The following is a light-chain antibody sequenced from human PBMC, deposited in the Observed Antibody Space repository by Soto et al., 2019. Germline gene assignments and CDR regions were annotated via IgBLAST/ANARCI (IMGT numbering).Light chain of an antibody. Sequence: ALTQAPSVNGSPARWITISYTKTSSDVGGYNYVSWYQQHPGRVPKLLIYDVSYRPSGVSNRFSGSKSGNTASLTISGLQAEDEAEYYCSSYTSSTTFGVFGTGTKVTVL. CDR2: DVS. J-gene: IGLJ1*01. CDR1: SSDVGGYNY. V-gene: IGLV2-14*03. CDR3: SSYTSSTTFGV.